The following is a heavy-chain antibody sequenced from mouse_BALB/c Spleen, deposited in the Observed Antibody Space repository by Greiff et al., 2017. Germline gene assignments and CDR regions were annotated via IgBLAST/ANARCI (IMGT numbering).Heavy chain of an antibody. CDR1: GFTFTDYY. Sequence: EGKLMESGGGLVQPGGSLRLSCATSGFTFTDYYMSWVRQPPGKALEWLGFIRNKANGYTTEYSASVKGRFTISRDNSQSILYLQMNTLRAEDSATYYCARGYDGYYWGQGTLVTVSA. CDR2: IRNKANGYTT. D-gene: IGHD2-3*01. CDR3: ARGYDGYY. J-gene: IGHJ3*01. V-gene: IGHV7-3*02.